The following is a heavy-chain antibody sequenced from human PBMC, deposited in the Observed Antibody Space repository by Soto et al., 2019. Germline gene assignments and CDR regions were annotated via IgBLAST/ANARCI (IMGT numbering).Heavy chain of an antibody. J-gene: IGHJ5*02. V-gene: IGHV3-23*01. CDR2: ISGSGGST. Sequence: EVQLLESGGGLVQPGGSRRLSCAASGSTFSTNDMGWVRQAPGKGLEWVSLISGSGGSTYYAGSVRGRFTISRDNSNDTLYLLMNSLRAEDTAQYYCAKSASGTNSGLRSWGQGTLVTVSS. CDR3: AKSASGTNSGLRS. CDR1: GSTFSTND. D-gene: IGHD1-1*01.